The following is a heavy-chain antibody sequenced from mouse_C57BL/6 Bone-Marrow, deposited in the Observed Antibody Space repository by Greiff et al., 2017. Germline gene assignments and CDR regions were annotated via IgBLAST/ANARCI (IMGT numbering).Heavy chain of an antibody. CDR3: ARDGDDGYCYAMDY. Sequence: QVQLQQPGAELVKPGASVKLSCKASGYTFTSYWMHWVKQRPGQGLEWIGMIHPNSGSTNYNEKFKSKATLTVDKSSSTAYMQLSSLTSEDSAVYYCARDGDDGYCYAMDYWGQGTSVTVSS. V-gene: IGHV1-64*01. CDR1: GYTFTSYW. CDR2: IHPNSGST. D-gene: IGHD2-3*01. J-gene: IGHJ4*01.